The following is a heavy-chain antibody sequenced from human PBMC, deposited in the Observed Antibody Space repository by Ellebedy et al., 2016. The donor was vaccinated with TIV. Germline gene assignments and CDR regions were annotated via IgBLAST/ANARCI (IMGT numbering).Heavy chain of an antibody. V-gene: IGHV3-11*06. J-gene: IGHJ4*02. CDR2: ISTSSSYT. CDR3: VRTGRPWFDY. CDR1: GFTFSDYY. Sequence: RGGSLRLSCVASGFTFSDYYMSWIRQAPGKGLEWVSTISTSSSYTKCADSVKGRFTVSRDDAKNSLYLHMNSLKAEDTAVYYCVRTGRPWFDYWGQGTLVTVSS. D-gene: IGHD2-8*02.